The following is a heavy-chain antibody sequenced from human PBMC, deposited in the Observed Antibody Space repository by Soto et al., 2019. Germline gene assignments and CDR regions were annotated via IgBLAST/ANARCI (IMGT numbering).Heavy chain of an antibody. Sequence: EVQLLESGGGLVQPGGSLRLSCAASGFTFTLNARSWVRQAPGKGLEWVSASSGDSTTTYYADSVKGRFTISRDSSKGTLYLQMNRLRAEDTAVYYCAKHRFYGDYTRWFDPWGQGTLVTVSS. J-gene: IGHJ5*02. CDR3: AKHRFYGDYTRWFDP. CDR2: SSGDSTTT. V-gene: IGHV3-23*01. CDR1: GFTFTLNA. D-gene: IGHD4-17*01.